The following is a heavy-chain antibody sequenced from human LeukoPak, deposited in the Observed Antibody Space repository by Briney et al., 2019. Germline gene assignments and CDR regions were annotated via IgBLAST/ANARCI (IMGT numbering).Heavy chain of an antibody. J-gene: IGHJ3*02. V-gene: IGHV4-39*01. CDR1: GGSISRSSYY. Sequence: SETLSLTCTVSGGSISRSSYYWGWIRQPPGKGLEWIGSIYYSGSTYYNPSLKSRVTISVDMPKNQFSLKLTSVTAADTAVYYCARQGEGGRAFDIWGQGTMVTVSS. CDR3: ARQGEGGRAFDI. CDR2: IYYSGST. D-gene: IGHD1-26*01.